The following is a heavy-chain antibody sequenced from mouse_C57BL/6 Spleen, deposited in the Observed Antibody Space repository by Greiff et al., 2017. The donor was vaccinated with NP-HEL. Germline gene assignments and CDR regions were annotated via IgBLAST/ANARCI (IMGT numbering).Heavy chain of an antibody. D-gene: IGHD1-1*01. CDR1: GFTFSDYY. J-gene: IGHJ4*01. Sequence: EVQVVESGGGLVQPGGSLKLSCAASGFTFSDYYMYWVRQTPEKRLEWVAYISNGGGSTYYSDTVKGRFTISRDNAKNTLYLQMSRLKSEDTAMYYCARQYGSSYYYAMDYWGQGTSVTVSS. CDR2: ISNGGGST. V-gene: IGHV5-12*01. CDR3: ARQYGSSYYYAMDY.